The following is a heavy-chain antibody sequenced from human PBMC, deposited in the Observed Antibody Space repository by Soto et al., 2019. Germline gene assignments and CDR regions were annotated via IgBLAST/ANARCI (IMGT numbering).Heavy chain of an antibody. CDR2: FDPEDGET. J-gene: IGHJ6*02. V-gene: IGHV1-24*01. Sequence: ASVKVSCKVSGYTLTELSMHWVRQAPGKGLEWMGGFDPEDGETIYAQKFRGRVTMTEDTSTDTAYMELSSLRSEDTAVYYCATAGGYYRYYYGMDVWGQGTTVTVSS. CDR1: GYTLTELS. D-gene: IGHD3-3*01. CDR3: ATAGGYYRYYYGMDV.